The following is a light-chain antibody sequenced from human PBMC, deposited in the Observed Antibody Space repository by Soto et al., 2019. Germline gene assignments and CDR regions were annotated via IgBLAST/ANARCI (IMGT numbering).Light chain of an antibody. V-gene: IGKV3-20*01. Sequence: IVLTQFPGTLSLSPGQRSTLSCRASQRVDDSHLAWYQLRPGQAPRLLIYGASTRATGIPDRFSGSGSGTDFSLTIRGLKPEDFAVYYCQQYRMSPNTFGQGTKVDIK. CDR1: QRVDDSH. CDR3: QQYRMSPNT. J-gene: IGKJ1*01. CDR2: GAS.